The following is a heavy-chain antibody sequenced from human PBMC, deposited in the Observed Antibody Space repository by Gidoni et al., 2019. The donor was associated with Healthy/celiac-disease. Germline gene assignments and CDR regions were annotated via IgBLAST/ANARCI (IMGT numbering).Heavy chain of an antibody. CDR2: IYPGDSDT. J-gene: IGHJ3*02. Sequence: EVQLVQSGAEMQKPGESLKISCKGSGYSFTSYWIGWVRQMPGKGLEWMGIIYPGDSDTRYSPSFQGQVTISADKSISTAYLQWSSLKASDTAMYYCARPATVVTPLGAFDIWGQGTMVTVSS. CDR3: ARPATVVTPLGAFDI. D-gene: IGHD4-17*01. CDR1: GYSFTSYW. V-gene: IGHV5-51*01.